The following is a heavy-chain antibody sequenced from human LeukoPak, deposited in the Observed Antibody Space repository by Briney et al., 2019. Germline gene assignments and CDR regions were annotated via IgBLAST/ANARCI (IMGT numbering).Heavy chain of an antibody. CDR2: IYYSGST. Sequence: PSETLSLTCTVSGGSISSYYWSWIRQPPGKGLEWIGYIYYSGSTNYNPSLKSRVTISVDTSKNQFSLKLSSVTAADTAVYYCARRGAIFRAFDIWGQGTMVTVSS. D-gene: IGHD2/OR15-2a*01. J-gene: IGHJ3*02. CDR3: ARRGAIFRAFDI. CDR1: GGSISSYY. V-gene: IGHV4-59*08.